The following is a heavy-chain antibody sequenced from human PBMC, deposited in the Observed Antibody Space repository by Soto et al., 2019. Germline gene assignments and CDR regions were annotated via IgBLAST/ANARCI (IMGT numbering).Heavy chain of an antibody. D-gene: IGHD2-15*01. Sequence: QVQVVQSGAAVKKPGSSVKVSCDASGGTFSSFPISWVRQAPGEGLQWVVRLNPILGIRNFAEKFQGRVTLTANRSTGAAYMELSSLRSEDTAVYYFARDLRVSRAGWYMDAWCNGTTVIGSS. CDR3: ARDLRVSRAGWYMDA. CDR1: GGTFSSFP. V-gene: IGHV1-69*04. CDR2: LNPILGIR. J-gene: IGHJ6*03.